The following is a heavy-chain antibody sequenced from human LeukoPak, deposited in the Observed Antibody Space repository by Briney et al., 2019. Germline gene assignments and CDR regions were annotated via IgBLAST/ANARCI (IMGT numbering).Heavy chain of an antibody. CDR1: GFIFSNFA. Sequence: GGSLRLSCVASGFIFSNFAMTWVRQAPGKGLEWVSTISGTGAGTDSADSVKGRFTISRDNSKNTVYLQMKSLRVEDTAVYYCAKDLNYDILGGDDAFDIWGQGTMVIVSS. CDR2: ISGTGAGT. J-gene: IGHJ3*02. V-gene: IGHV3-23*01. CDR3: AKDLNYDILGGDDAFDI. D-gene: IGHD3-9*01.